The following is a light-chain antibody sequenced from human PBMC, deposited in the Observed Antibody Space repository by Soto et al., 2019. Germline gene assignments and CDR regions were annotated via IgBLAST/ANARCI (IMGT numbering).Light chain of an antibody. V-gene: IGKV1-39*01. CDR3: QQTYNTPYT. Sequence: IHMTQSPSSLSASVGDRVTITCRASQRITTYLNWYQQKPGEAPKLLISTSGTLQRGVPSRFTGSGSGTEFTLTITGLQPADFATYFCQQTYNTPYTFGQGTKLEIK. CDR1: QRITTY. CDR2: TSG. J-gene: IGKJ2*01.